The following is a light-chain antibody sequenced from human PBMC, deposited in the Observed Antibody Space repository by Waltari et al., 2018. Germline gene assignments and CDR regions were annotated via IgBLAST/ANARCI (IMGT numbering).Light chain of an antibody. CDR1: QSVSRA. V-gene: IGKV3-20*01. J-gene: IGKJ1*01. Sequence: EIVLTQSPGTLSLSPGARANLSCRASQSVSRALAWYQQNPGQAPRLLIYGASNRATGIPDRFSGSGSGTDFSLIISRLEPEEFAVYYCQHYVSLPVTFGQGTKVEIK. CDR2: GAS. CDR3: QHYVSLPVT.